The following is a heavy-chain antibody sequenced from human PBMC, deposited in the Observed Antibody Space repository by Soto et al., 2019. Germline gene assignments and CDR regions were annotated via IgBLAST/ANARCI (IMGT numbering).Heavy chain of an antibody. CDR1: GFTFDDYA. V-gene: IGHV3-9*01. CDR2: ISWNSGSI. CDR3: AKDRGLVLSFYFDY. J-gene: IGHJ4*02. Sequence: EVQLVESGGGLVQPGRSLRLSCAASGFTFDDYAMHWVRQAPGKGLEWVSGISWNSGSIGYADSVKGRFNISRDNAKNSLYLQMNSLRAADTALYYCAKDRGLVLSFYFDYWGQGTLVTVSS. D-gene: IGHD6-19*01.